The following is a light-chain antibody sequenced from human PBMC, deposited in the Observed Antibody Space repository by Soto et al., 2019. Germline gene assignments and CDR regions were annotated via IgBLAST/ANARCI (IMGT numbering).Light chain of an antibody. Sequence: EIQMTQSPSSLSASVGDRVTITCRASQSISSYLNWYQQKPGKAPKRLIYAASSLQSGVPARFSGSGSGTDFTLTISSLQPEDFATYYCQQNDSTPLTFGEGTKLEIK. J-gene: IGKJ4*01. CDR1: QSISSY. CDR2: AAS. CDR3: QQNDSTPLT. V-gene: IGKV1-39*01.